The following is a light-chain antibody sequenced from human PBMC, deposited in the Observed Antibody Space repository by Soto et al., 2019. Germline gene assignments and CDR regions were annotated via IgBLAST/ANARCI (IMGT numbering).Light chain of an antibody. Sequence: QSVLTQPASGSGSPGQSITSSCTGTSNDVGGYNYVSWYQHHPGKAPKLIICDVTDRPSGISYRFSASKSGNTASLTISGLQAEDEADYYCSSYTSSNAEVFENGTRVTLL. CDR1: SNDVGGYNY. CDR3: SSYTSSNAEV. V-gene: IGLV2-14*03. J-gene: IGLJ1*01. CDR2: DVT.